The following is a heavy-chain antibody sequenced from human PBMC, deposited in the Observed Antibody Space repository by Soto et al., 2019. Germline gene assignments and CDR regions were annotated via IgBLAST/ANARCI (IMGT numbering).Heavy chain of an antibody. J-gene: IGHJ4*02. CDR3: ARSAVVPAAIDSRNAVDS. D-gene: IGHD2-2*02. CDR1: GGTFSSYA. Sequence: QVQLVQSGAEVKKPGSSVKVSCKASGGTFSSYAISWVRQAPGQGLEWMGGIIPILGTANYAQKFQGRVTNTADESTSTVYMELSSLRSENTAVYYCARSAVVPAAIDSRNAVDSWGQGPLVAVSS. CDR2: IIPILGTA. V-gene: IGHV1-69*01.